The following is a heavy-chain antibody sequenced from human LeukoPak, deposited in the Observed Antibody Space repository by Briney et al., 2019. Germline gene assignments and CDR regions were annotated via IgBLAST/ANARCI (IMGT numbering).Heavy chain of an antibody. CDR2: IYYSGST. CDR1: GGSISSGGYS. D-gene: IGHD3-9*01. V-gene: IGHV4-30-4*07. CDR3: AREYYDILTGYYWFDY. J-gene: IGHJ4*02. Sequence: SETLSLTCAVSGGSISSGGYSWSWIRQPPGKGLEWIGYIYYSGSTYYNPSLKSRVTISVDTSKSQFSLKLSSVTAADTAVYYCAREYYDILTGYYWFDYWGQGTLVTVSS.